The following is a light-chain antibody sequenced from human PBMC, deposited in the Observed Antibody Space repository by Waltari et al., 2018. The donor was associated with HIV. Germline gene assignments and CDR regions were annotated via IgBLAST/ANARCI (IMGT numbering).Light chain of an antibody. CDR2: LKSDGSH. J-gene: IGLJ2*01. Sequence: QLVLTQSPSASASLGASVKLTCTLSSGHSSYAIAWHHQQPEKGPRYLMKLKSDGSHSKGAGIPDRFSGSSSGAERYLTISSLQSEDEADYYCQTWGTGIQVFGGGTKLTVL. CDR3: QTWGTGIQV. V-gene: IGLV4-69*01. CDR1: SGHSSYA.